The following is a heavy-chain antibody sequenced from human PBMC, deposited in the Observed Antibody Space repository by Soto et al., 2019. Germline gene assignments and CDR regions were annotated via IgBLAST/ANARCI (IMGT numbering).Heavy chain of an antibody. CDR1: GFTFRSYE. J-gene: IGHJ5*02. Sequence: PGGSLRLSCAASGFTFRSYEINWVRQAPGKGLEWVSYISSSGSTVYYADSVKGRFTISRENAKNSLYLQMNRLRVEDTAIYYCARLAYGGNYNWFDPWGQGTLVTVSS. D-gene: IGHD3-10*01. CDR3: ARLAYGGNYNWFDP. V-gene: IGHV3-48*03. CDR2: ISSSGSTV.